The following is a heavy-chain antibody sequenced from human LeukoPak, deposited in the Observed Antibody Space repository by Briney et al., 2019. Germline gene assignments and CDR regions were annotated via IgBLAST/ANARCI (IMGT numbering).Heavy chain of an antibody. CDR1: GFIFSSYS. V-gene: IGHV3-23*01. CDR3: AKAASSSWPSYYYGMDV. Sequence: GGSLRLSCTASGFIFSSYSMSWVRQAPGKGLEWVSVITGSGGNTYYADSVKGRFTISKDNSKNTVYLQMSSLRVDDTAVYYCAKAASSSWPSYYYGMDVWGQGTTVTVSS. J-gene: IGHJ6*02. CDR2: ITGSGGNT. D-gene: IGHD6-13*01.